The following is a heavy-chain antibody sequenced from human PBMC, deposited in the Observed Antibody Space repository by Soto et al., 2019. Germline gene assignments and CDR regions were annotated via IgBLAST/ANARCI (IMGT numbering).Heavy chain of an antibody. D-gene: IGHD2-2*01. V-gene: IGHV5-10-1*03. CDR1: GYTFTTFW. J-gene: IGHJ5*02. Sequence: EVQLVQSGAEVKKPGESLRISCTGFGYTFTTFWISWVRQMPGKGLEWMGRIDPRDSYVNYSPSFQGHVTISLDKSISTAYLQWGSLKASDTAMDYCARLFCSTTTCDSWFDPWGQGTLVTVSS. CDR3: ARLFCSTTTCDSWFDP. CDR2: IDPRDSYV.